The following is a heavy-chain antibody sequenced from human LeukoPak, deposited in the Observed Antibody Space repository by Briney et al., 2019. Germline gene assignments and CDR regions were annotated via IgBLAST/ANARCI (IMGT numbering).Heavy chain of an antibody. CDR3: AKSVGYGSGLECYGMDV. CDR1: GFTFSSYA. D-gene: IGHD3-10*01. J-gene: IGHJ6*02. Sequence: GGSLRLSCAASGFTFSSYAMSWVRQAPGKGLEWVSAISGSGGSTYYADSVKGRFTISRDNSKNTLYLQMNSLRAEDTAVYYCAKSVGYGSGLECYGMDVWGQGTTVTVSS. V-gene: IGHV3-23*01. CDR2: ISGSGGST.